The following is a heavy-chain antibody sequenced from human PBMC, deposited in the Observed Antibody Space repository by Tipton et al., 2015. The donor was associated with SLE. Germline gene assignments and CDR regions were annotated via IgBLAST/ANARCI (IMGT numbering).Heavy chain of an antibody. CDR3: AKGKLQYATSSGYFES. Sequence: GSLRLSCAASGFTFSGYWMHWVRQAPGKGLVWVSRINNDGSDTVYADSVKGRFTISRDNAKNTLYLQMNGLRAEDAAVYYCAKGKLQYATSSGYFESWGQGTLVTVSS. J-gene: IGHJ4*03. CDR1: GFTFSGYW. D-gene: IGHD4-11*01. V-gene: IGHV3-74*01. CDR2: INNDGSDT.